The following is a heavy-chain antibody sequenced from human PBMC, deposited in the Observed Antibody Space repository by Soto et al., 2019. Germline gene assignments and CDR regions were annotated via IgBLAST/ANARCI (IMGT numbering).Heavy chain of an antibody. D-gene: IGHD1-26*01. Sequence: EVQLVESGGGLVKPGGSLRLSCAASGFTFSNAWMSWVRQAPGKGLEWVGHIFSRTAGGTTEYAAPVKGRITISRDDSKNTLYLQMNSLKTEDTAVYYCTATLPYWGQGTLVTISS. V-gene: IGHV3-15*05. CDR1: GFTFSNAW. J-gene: IGHJ4*02. CDR2: IFSRTAGGTT. CDR3: TATLPY.